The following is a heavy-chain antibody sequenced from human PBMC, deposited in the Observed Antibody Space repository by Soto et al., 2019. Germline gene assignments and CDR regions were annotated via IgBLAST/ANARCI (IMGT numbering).Heavy chain of an antibody. D-gene: IGHD5-12*01. CDR2: IFYSGTT. J-gene: IGHJ4*02. CDR1: GASISSNGYY. V-gene: IGHV4-39*02. CDR3: ATRAGWRRLDSGV. Sequence: SETLSLTCTVSGASISSNGYYWGWVRQPPGKGLEWIGSIFYSGTTHYNPSLRSRVCISVDTPKNVFSLKLTSLTAADTAIYYCATRAGWRRLDSGVWGQGTLVTVSS.